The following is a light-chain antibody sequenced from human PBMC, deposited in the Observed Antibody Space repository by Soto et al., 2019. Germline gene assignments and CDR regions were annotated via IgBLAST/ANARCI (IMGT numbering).Light chain of an antibody. V-gene: IGKV4-1*01. J-gene: IGKJ1*01. Sequence: DIVMTQSPDSLAVSLGERATINCESSQSVLYSPNNKNYLGWFQQQPGQPPRLLIYWASTRESGVPDRFSGSGSGTDFTLTISSLQAEDVAVYYCQQYYSIPWTFGQGTKVEIK. CDR3: QQYYSIPWT. CDR2: WAS. CDR1: QSVLYSPNNKNY.